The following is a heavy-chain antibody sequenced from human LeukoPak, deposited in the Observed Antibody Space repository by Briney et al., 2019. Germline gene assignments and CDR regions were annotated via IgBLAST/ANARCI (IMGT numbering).Heavy chain of an antibody. Sequence: ASVKVSCKASGYTFTSYGIRWVRQAPGQGLEWVGWISAYNGNTNYAQKLQGRVTMTTDTSTSTAYMELRSLRSDDTAVYYCARRVDTAMVDYWGQGTLVTVSS. V-gene: IGHV1-18*01. CDR1: GYTFTSYG. J-gene: IGHJ4*02. CDR2: ISAYNGNT. CDR3: ARRVDTAMVDY. D-gene: IGHD5-18*01.